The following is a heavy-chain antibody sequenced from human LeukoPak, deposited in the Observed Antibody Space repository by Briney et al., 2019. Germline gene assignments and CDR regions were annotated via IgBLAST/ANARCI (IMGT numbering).Heavy chain of an antibody. D-gene: IGHD2/OR15-2a*01. CDR3: ARDKEDPSKYFDY. J-gene: IGHJ4*02. CDR2: IWYNGSIK. Sequence: GGSLRLSCAASGFTFSSYGMHWVRQAPGKGLEWVAVIWYNGSIKYNADSVKGRFTISRDNSKNTLYLQMNSLRAEDTAVYYCARDKEDPSKYFDYWGQGTLVTVSS. V-gene: IGHV3-33*08. CDR1: GFTFSSYG.